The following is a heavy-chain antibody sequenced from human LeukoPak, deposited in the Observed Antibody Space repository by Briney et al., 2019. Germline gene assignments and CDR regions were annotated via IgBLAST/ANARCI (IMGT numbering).Heavy chain of an antibody. V-gene: IGHV3-23*01. D-gene: IGHD5-18*01. CDR3: ARGSYSYGYFGSY. Sequence: SGGSLRLSCAASAFTFSDYAMTWVRQAPRKGLEWVSAITGSGGTTYYADSVKGRFTISRDNSKNTLYLQMNSLRAEDTALYYCARGSYSYGYFGSYWGQGTLVTVSS. CDR1: AFTFSDYA. CDR2: ITGSGGTT. J-gene: IGHJ4*02.